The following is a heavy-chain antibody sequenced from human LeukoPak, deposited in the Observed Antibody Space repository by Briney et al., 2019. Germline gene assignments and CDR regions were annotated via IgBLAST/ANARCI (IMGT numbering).Heavy chain of an antibody. CDR3: ARSTRGYSYGYDSDY. CDR2: IDWDDDK. CDR1: GFSLSTSGMC. D-gene: IGHD5-18*01. J-gene: IGHJ4*02. Sequence: SGPALVKPTQTLTLTCTFSGFSLSTSGMCVSWIRQPPGKALEWFARIDWDDDKYYSTSLKTRLTISKDTSKNQVVLTMTNMDPVDTATYYCARSTRGYSYGYDSDYWGQGTLVTVSS. V-gene: IGHV2-70*11.